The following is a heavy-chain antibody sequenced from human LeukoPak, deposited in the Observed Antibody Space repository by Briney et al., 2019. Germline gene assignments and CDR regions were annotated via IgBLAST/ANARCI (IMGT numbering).Heavy chain of an antibody. V-gene: IGHV4-31*03. D-gene: IGHD3-10*01. J-gene: IGHJ4*02. CDR1: GGSISSGGYY. Sequence: SETLSLTCTVSGGSISSGGYYWSWIRQHPGKGLEWIGYIYYSGSTYYNPSLKSRVTISVDTSKNQFSLKLSSVTAADTAVYYCARDFAVWFGNLDYWGQGTLVTVSS. CDR3: ARDFAVWFGNLDY. CDR2: IYYSGST.